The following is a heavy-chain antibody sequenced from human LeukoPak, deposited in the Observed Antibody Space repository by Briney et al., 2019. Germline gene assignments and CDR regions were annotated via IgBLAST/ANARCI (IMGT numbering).Heavy chain of an antibody. CDR2: TYHSGNA. D-gene: IGHD3-9*01. J-gene: IGHJ5*02. CDR1: GGSISSSNYY. CDR3: VRKNYDILS. Sequence: PSETLSLTCTVSGGSISSSNYYWGWIRQPPGKGLEWIGSTYHSGNAYYNPSLKSRVTISVDTSKNQFSLKLSSVTAADTAVYYCVRKNYDILSWGQGTLVTVSS. V-gene: IGHV4-39*01.